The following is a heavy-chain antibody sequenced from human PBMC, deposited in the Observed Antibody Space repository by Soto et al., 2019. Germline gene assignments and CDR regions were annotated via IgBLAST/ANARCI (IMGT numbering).Heavy chain of an antibody. D-gene: IGHD3-3*01. Sequence: EVQLVESGGGLVQPGGSLRLSCAASGFTFSSYSMNWVRQAPGKGLEWVSYISSSSSTIYYADSVKGRFTISRDNAKNLLYLQMNSLRDEDTAVYYCARDPPTAGVLYDYWGQGTLVTVSS. CDR2: ISSSSSTI. V-gene: IGHV3-48*02. CDR3: ARDPPTAGVLYDY. J-gene: IGHJ4*02. CDR1: GFTFSSYS.